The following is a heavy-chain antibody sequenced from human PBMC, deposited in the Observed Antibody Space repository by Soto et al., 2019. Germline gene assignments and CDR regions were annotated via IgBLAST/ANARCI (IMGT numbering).Heavy chain of an antibody. V-gene: IGHV3-30-3*01. J-gene: IGHJ6*02. CDR3: ARGRGYYYYGMDV. CDR2: ISYDGSNK. CDR1: GFTFSNYA. Sequence: GGSLRLSCAASGFTFSNYAMHWVRQAPGKGLEWVAVISYDGSNKYYADSVKGRFTISRDNSKNTLYLQMNNLRAEDTAVYYCARGRGYYYYGMDVWGQGTTVTVSS.